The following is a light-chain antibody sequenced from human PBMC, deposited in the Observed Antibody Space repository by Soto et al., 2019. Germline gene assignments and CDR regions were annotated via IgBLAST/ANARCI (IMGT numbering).Light chain of an antibody. Sequence: SVLTQPASVSGSPGQSITISCTGTSRDIGTSNLVSWYQQYPGKAPKLMIYEVTKRPSGISYRFSGSKSGNTASLTISALQPEDEADYFCYSFAGFSTSLFFFGTGPKVPV. CDR3: YSFAGFSTSLFF. V-gene: IGLV2-23*02. CDR1: SRDIGTSNL. CDR2: EVT. J-gene: IGLJ1*01.